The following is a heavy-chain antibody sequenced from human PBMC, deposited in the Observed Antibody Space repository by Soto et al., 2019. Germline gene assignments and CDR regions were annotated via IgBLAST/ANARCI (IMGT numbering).Heavy chain of an antibody. D-gene: IGHD3-16*01. V-gene: IGHV1-18*01. CDR2: VSTYNGDT. CDR3: GSVKYYYMDV. Sequence: ASVKVSCKASGYSFRNYGVTWVRQAPGQGLEWMGWVSTYNGDTRYAQKFQGRVTVSADTSTATAYMELRNLRSDDTATYYCGSVKYYYMDVWGKGTTVTVSS. J-gene: IGHJ6*03. CDR1: GYSFRNYG.